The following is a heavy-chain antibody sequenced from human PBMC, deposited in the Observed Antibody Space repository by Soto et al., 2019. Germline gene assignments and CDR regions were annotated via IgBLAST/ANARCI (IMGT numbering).Heavy chain of an antibody. J-gene: IGHJ3*01. CDR2: IYYSGTT. D-gene: IGHD3-10*01. V-gene: IGHV4-30-4*01. CDR1: GGSISSGDYY. Sequence: QVQLQESGPGLVKPSQTLSLTCTVSGGSISSGDYYWSWIRQPPGKGLEWIGYIYYSGTTYYNPSLTSXVXIXXDTPKSRFSQELRSVTAAATAVYNCASEPWTLHFGGDAFHVWGQGTMVTVSS. CDR3: ASEPWTLHFGGDAFHV.